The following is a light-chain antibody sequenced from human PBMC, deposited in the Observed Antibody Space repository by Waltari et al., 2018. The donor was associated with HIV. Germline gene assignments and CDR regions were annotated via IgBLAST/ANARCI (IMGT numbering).Light chain of an antibody. V-gene: IGLV2-14*01. CDR3: SSFTGSNTYV. Sequence: SDVGAYNSVSWYQQRPGKVPKLLIYEVNSRPSGIDNRFSGSKSGNTASLTISGLQVEDEADYYCSSFTGSNTYVFGSGTKVTVL. CDR1: SDVGAYNS. CDR2: EVN. J-gene: IGLJ1*01.